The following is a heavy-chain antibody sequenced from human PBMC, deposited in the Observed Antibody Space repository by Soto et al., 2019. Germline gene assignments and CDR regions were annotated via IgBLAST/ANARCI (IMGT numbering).Heavy chain of an antibody. D-gene: IGHD3-9*01. CDR1: SGSISSSNW. CDR3: ARLEGLATISYYFDF. V-gene: IGHV4-4*02. CDR2: IYHSGST. Sequence: PSETLSLTCAVSSGSISSSNWWSWVRQPPGKGLEWIGEIYHSGSTNYNPSLKTRVTISLDKSKSQFSLRLNSVTAADSAVYFCARLEGLATISYYFDFWGQGAQVTVSS. J-gene: IGHJ4*02.